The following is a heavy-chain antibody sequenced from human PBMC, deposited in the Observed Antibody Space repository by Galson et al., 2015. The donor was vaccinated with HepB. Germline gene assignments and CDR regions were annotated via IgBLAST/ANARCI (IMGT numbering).Heavy chain of an antibody. V-gene: IGHV3-23*01. J-gene: IGHJ6*03. CDR2: ISSSGGTT. Sequence: CAASGFSVSSKYMGWVRQAPGKGLQWVSTISSSGGTTYYADSVEGRFTISRDNSKNTVYLQMNSLRADDTAVYYCAKAASRGDYYYYYMDVWGIGTTVTVSS. CDR1: GFSVSSKY. CDR3: AKAASRGDYYYYYMDV.